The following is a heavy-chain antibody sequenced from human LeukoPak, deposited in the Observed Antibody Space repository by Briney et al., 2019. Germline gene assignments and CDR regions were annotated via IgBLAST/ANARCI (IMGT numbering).Heavy chain of an antibody. Sequence: PSETLSLTCTVSGGSTSSRNYYWSWIRQPPGKGLEWIGYIYYSGSTYYNPSLKSRVTISVDTSKNQFSLKLSSVTAADTAVYYCARDSVYCSSTSCYYYGMDVWGQGTTVTVSS. CDR2: IYYSGST. J-gene: IGHJ6*02. CDR3: ARDSVYCSSTSCYYYGMDV. CDR1: GGSTSSRNYY. V-gene: IGHV4-30-4*01. D-gene: IGHD2-2*01.